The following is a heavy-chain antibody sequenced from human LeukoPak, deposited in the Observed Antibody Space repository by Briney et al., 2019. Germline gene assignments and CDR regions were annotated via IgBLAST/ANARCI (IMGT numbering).Heavy chain of an antibody. CDR2: IYYSGST. CDR1: GGSISSYY. V-gene: IGHV4-59*01. Sequence: SETLSLTCTVSGGSISSYYWSWIRQPPGKGLEWIGYIYYSGSTNYNPSLKSRVTISVDTSKNQFSLKLSSVTAADTAVYYCARGYCSSTSCYDDYWGQGTLVTVSS. D-gene: IGHD2-2*01. CDR3: ARGYCSSTSCYDDY. J-gene: IGHJ4*02.